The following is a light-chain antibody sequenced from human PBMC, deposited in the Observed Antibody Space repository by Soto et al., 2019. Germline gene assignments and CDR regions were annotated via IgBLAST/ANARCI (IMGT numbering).Light chain of an antibody. CDR3: CSYAGSVTYV. Sequence: QSVLTQPASVSGSPGQSITISCTGTSSDVGSYNLVSWYQQHPGKAPKLMIYEGSKRPSGVSNRFSGSKSGNTASLTISGLQAEDEADYYCCSYAGSVTYVFGTGTKVTVL. J-gene: IGLJ1*01. CDR1: SSDVGSYNL. CDR2: EGS. V-gene: IGLV2-23*01.